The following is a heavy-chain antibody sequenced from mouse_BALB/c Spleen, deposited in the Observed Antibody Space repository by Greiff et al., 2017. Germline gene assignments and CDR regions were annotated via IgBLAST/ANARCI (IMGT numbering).Heavy chain of an antibody. CDR2: ISSGGST. CDR3: ARGGGYYVFDY. CDR1: GFTFSSYA. Sequence: EVMLVESGGGLVKPGGSLKLSCAASGFTFSSYAMSWVRQTPEKRLEWVASISSGGSTYYPDSVKGRFTISRDNARNILYLQMSSLRSEDTAMYYCARGGGYYVFDYWGQGTTLTVSS. D-gene: IGHD2-3*01. J-gene: IGHJ2*01. V-gene: IGHV5-6-5*01.